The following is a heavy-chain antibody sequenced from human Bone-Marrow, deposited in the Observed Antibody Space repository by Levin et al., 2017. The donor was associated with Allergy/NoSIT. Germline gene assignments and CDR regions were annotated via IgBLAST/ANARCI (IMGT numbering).Heavy chain of an antibody. D-gene: IGHD2-2*01. CDR3: ARPDCSGTSCYYFFDS. V-gene: IGHV3-48*02. CDR1: GFTFSRYS. J-gene: IGHJ4*02. Sequence: GGSLRLSCAASGFTFSRYSMNWVRQAPWRGLEWVSYISRSSSTISYADSVKGRFTISRDNAKNSLYLQMNSLRDEDTAVYYCARPDCSGTSCYYFFDSWGQGTLVTVSS. CDR2: ISRSSSTI.